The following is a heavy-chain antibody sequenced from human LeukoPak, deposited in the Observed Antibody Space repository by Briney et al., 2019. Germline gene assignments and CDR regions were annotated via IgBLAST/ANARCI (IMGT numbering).Heavy chain of an antibody. V-gene: IGHV6-1*01. Sequence: SQALSLTCAISGDSVSSNSAAWNWIRKSPSRGLEWLGRTYYRSKWYYDYAVSVKSRMTINPDTSKNQFSLQLNSVTPEDTAVYYCARGGSGWSVSLFDPWGQGALVTVSS. J-gene: IGHJ5*02. CDR1: GDSVSSNSAA. D-gene: IGHD6-13*01. CDR2: TYYRSKWYY. CDR3: ARGGSGWSVSLFDP.